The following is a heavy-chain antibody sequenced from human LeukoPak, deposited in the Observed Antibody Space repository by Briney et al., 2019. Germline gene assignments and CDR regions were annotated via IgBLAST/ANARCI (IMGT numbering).Heavy chain of an antibody. D-gene: IGHD4-17*01. V-gene: IGHV3-21*01. CDR3: ARDDSYGDSLDDAFDI. CDR1: GFTFSGYT. Sequence: GGSLRLSCEASGFTFSGYTMNWVRQDPGKGLEWVSTISSSSRYIYYPDSVKGRFTISRDNAKNSLYLQLNSLRADDTAVYYCARDDSYGDSLDDAFDIWGQGTMVTVSS. J-gene: IGHJ3*02. CDR2: ISSSSRYI.